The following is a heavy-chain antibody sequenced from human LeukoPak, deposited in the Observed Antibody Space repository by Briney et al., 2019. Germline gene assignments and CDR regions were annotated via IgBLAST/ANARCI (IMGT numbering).Heavy chain of an antibody. V-gene: IGHV3-21*01. D-gene: IGHD6-19*01. CDR1: GFTFSSYS. Sequence: GGSLRLSCAASGFTFSSYSMNWVRQAPGKGLEWVSSISSSGSYIYYADSVKGRFTISRDNAKNSLYLQMNSLRAEDTAVYYCARNRDIAVADAFDIWGQGTMVTVSS. J-gene: IGHJ3*02. CDR3: ARNRDIAVADAFDI. CDR2: ISSSGSYI.